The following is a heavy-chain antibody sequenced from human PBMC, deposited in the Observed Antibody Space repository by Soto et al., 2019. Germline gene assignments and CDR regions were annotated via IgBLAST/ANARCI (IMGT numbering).Heavy chain of an antibody. D-gene: IGHD2-2*01. Sequence: ASVKVSCKASGGTFSSYAISWVRQAPGQGLEWMGWISAYNGNTNYAQKLQGRVTMTTDTSTSTAYMELRSLRSDDTAVYYCARDIPGYCSSTSCSDYYYYGMDVWGQGTTVTVSS. CDR2: ISAYNGNT. J-gene: IGHJ6*02. V-gene: IGHV1-18*01. CDR1: GGTFSSYA. CDR3: ARDIPGYCSSTSCSDYYYYGMDV.